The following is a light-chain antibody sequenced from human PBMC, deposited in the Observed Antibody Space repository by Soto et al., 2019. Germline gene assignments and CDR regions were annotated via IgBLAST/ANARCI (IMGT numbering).Light chain of an antibody. CDR3: QQYGSSPWT. CDR2: DTS. CDR1: QSVNIH. Sequence: ETGMTHSQGTLSVSLCERATLSWMASQSVNIHLAWYQQKPGQAPRLLIYDTSTRATGIPARFSGSGSGTDFTLTISRLEPEDFAVYYCQQYGSSPWTFGQGTKVDI. J-gene: IGKJ1*01. V-gene: IGKV3-20*01.